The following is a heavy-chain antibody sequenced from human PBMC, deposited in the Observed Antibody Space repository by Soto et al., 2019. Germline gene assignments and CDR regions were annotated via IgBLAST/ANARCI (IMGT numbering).Heavy chain of an antibody. Sequence: PGGSLRLSCAASGFTFSNYIMHWVRQAPGKGLEWVAVISYDGSNKYYADSVKGRFTISRDNSKNTLYLQMNSLRAEDTAVYYCARPLWRDDYNWGYFDLWGRGTLVTVSS. CDR3: ARPLWRDDYNWGYFDL. D-gene: IGHD4-4*01. CDR2: ISYDGSNK. CDR1: GFTFSNYI. J-gene: IGHJ2*01. V-gene: IGHV3-30-3*01.